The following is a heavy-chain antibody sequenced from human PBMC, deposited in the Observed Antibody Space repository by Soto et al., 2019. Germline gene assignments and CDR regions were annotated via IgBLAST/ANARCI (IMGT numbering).Heavy chain of an antibody. J-gene: IGHJ3*02. CDR3: AREYSSSSGTTDAFDI. V-gene: IGHV4-31*02. CDR1: GGSISSGGYY. D-gene: IGHD6-6*01. Sequence: SEPLSPTXTVSGGSISSGGYYWSWIRQHPGKGLEWIGYIYYSGSTYYNPSLKSRVTISVDTSKNQFSLKLSSVTAADTAVYYCAREYSSSSGTTDAFDIWGQGTMVTVSS. CDR2: IYYSGST.